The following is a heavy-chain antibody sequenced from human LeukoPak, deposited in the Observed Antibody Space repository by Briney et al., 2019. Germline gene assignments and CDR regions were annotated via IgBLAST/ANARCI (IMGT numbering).Heavy chain of an antibody. Sequence: SQTLSPTCTVSGGSISSGGYYWSWIRQHPGKGLEWIGYIYYSGSTYYNPSLKSRVTISVDTSKNQFSLKLSSVTAADTAVYYCARGRYCNVFFDYWGQGTLVTVSS. D-gene: IGHD3-10*01. CDR3: ARGRYCNVFFDY. V-gene: IGHV4-31*03. CDR1: GGSISSGGYY. CDR2: IYYSGST. J-gene: IGHJ4*02.